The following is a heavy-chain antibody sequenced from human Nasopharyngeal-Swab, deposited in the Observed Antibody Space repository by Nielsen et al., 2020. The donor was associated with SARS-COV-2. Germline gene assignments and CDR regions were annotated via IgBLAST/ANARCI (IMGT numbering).Heavy chain of an antibody. CDR2: IRMTDSDV. CDR3: ATHNDYRFEN. V-gene: IGHV3-48*01. D-gene: IGHD4-11*01. CDR1: GFTFSTYH. Sequence: GESLKISCAASGFTFSTYHMNWVRQAPGKGLEWISNIRMTDSDVFYADSVKGRFTISRDNAKNSLYLQMNSLRAEDTAVYYCATHNDYRFENWGQGTLVSVSS. J-gene: IGHJ4*02.